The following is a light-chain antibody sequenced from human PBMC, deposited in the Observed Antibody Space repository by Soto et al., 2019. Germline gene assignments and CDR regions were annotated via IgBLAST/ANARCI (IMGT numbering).Light chain of an antibody. CDR3: QKYYSYPRK. Sequence: DLQMAQSPSTLCGHLGAIVTITCRASQSISSYLNWYQQKPGKAPKLLIYAASTLQSGVPSRFSGSGSGTDVTLTISCLQSEDVATYYGQKYYSYPRKFGQGNKVDIK. V-gene: IGKV1-39*01. J-gene: IGKJ1*01. CDR1: QSISSY. CDR2: AAS.